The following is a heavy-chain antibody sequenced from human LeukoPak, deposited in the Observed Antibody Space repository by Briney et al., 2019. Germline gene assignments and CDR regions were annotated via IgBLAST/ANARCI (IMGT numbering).Heavy chain of an antibody. J-gene: IGHJ4*02. CDR3: ARGIWNSGLYGPYYFDY. CDR1: GYTFINHA. V-gene: IGHV1-3*01. D-gene: IGHD1/OR15-1a*01. CDR2: INAGNGNT. Sequence: GASVKVSCKASGYTFINHALQWVRQAPGQGLEWMGWINAGNGNTKYSQKFQGRVTITRDTSATTAYMELISLRSEDTAVYYCARGIWNSGLYGPYYFDYWGQGTLVTVSS.